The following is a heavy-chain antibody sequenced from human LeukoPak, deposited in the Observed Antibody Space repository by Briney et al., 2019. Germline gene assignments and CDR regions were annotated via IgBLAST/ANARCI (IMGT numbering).Heavy chain of an antibody. CDR3: ARDIHSSGWYVGFDN. CDR1: RFTVSNTY. J-gene: IGHJ4*02. V-gene: IGHV3-66*01. D-gene: IGHD6-13*01. CDR2: IYSGGST. Sequence: GGSLRLSCAASRFTVSNTYISWVRQAPGKGLEWVSVIYSGGSTYYGDSVKGRFIMSRDNSKNTLYLHMNSLRADDTAVYYCARDIHSSGWYVGFDNWGQGTLVTVSS.